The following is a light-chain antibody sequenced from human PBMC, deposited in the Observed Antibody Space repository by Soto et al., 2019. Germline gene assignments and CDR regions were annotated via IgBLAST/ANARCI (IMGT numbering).Light chain of an antibody. CDR3: QQYGSSPRT. J-gene: IGKJ2*01. CDR1: QSVSSNY. V-gene: IGKV3-20*01. CDR2: DAS. Sequence: EIVLTQSPGTLYLYPGERATLSCRASQSVSSNYLAWYQQKPGQAPRLLIYDASSRATGVPDRFSGSGSGTDFTLAISRLEPEDVAVYYCQQYGSSPRTFGQGTKLEIK.